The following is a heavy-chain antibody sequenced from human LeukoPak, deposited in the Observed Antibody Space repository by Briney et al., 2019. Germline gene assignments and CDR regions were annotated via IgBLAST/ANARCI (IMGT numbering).Heavy chain of an antibody. D-gene: IGHD3-22*01. J-gene: IGHJ4*02. V-gene: IGHV3-21*01. CDR2: ISSSSSYI. Sequence: GGSLRLSCAASGFTFSSYSMNRVRQAPGKGLEWVSSISSSSSYIYYADSVKGRFTISRDNAKNSLYLQMNSLRAEDTAVYYCARDLGYYYDSSGYFHYWGQGTLVTVSS. CDR1: GFTFSSYS. CDR3: ARDLGYYYDSSGYFHY.